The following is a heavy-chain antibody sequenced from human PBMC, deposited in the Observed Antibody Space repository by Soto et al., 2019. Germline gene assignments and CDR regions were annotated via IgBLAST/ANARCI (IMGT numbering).Heavy chain of an antibody. V-gene: IGHV4-4*02. J-gene: IGHJ4*02. Sequence: VQLLESGPGLVEPSGTLSLTCTASSGSFGSGILWCWVRHPPGKGLGWIGELYRTGNTNYNQSLKSRLTMSVDGSKNQFALSLSCATAAGTAVYYGAGAARLSPLDFWGRGTLVTVSS. D-gene: IGHD6-6*01. CDR3: AGAARLSPLDF. CDR1: SGSFGSGIL. CDR2: LYRTGNT.